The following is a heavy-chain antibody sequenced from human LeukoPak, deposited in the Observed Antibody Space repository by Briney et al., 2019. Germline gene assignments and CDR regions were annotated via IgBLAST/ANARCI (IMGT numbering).Heavy chain of an antibody. CDR3: ARDGGLDSSGYYFDY. J-gene: IGHJ4*02. D-gene: IGHD3-22*01. Sequence: SETLSLTCAVYGGSFRGYYWSWIRQPPGKGLEWIGEINHSGSTNYNPSLKSRVTISVDTSKNQFSLKLSSVTAADTAVYYCARDGGLDSSGYYFDYWGQGTLVTVSS. V-gene: IGHV4-34*01. CDR2: INHSGST. CDR1: GGSFRGYY.